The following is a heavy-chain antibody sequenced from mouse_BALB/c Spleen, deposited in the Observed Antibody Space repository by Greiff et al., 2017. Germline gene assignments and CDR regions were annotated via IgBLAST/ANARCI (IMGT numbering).Heavy chain of an antibody. CDR2: IYPGDGDT. CDR1: GYTFTSYW. CDR3: ARFNWDGFAY. J-gene: IGHJ3*01. Sequence: VQLQQSGAELARPGASVKLSCKASGYTFTSYWMQWVKQRPGQGLEWIGAIYPGDGDTRYTQKFKGKATLTADKSSSTAYMQLSSLASEDSAVYYCARFNWDGFAYWGQGTLVTVSA. V-gene: IGHV1-87*01. D-gene: IGHD4-1*01.